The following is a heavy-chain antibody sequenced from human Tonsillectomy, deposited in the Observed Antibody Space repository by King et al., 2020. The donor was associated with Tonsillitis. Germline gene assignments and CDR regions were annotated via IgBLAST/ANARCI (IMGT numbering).Heavy chain of an antibody. V-gene: IGHV3-30-3*01. CDR3: AGEYACSTSCPPDY. CDR1: GFTFSSYA. D-gene: IGHD2-2*01. Sequence: VQLVESGGGVVQPGRSLRLSCAASGFTFSSYAMHWVRQAPGKGLEWVAVISYDGSNKYYADSVKGRFTISRDNSKNTLYLQMNSLRAEETAVYYCAGEYACSTSCPPDYWGQGTLVTVSS. CDR2: ISYDGSNK. J-gene: IGHJ4*02.